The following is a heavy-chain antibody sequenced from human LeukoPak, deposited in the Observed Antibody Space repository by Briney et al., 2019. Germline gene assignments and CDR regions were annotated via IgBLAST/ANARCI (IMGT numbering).Heavy chain of an antibody. CDR1: DGSINGYY. V-gene: IGHV4-59*01. D-gene: IGHD6-13*01. CDR3: ARHSGHSSTNDAFDI. CDR2: MYSGGTT. Sequence: SETLSLTCTVSDGSINGYYWSWIRQPPGKGLDWIGYMYSGGTTNYSPSLRSRVTISEDMSKNQFSLKLTSVTAADTAVYYCARHSGHSSTNDAFDIWGQGTMVIVSS. J-gene: IGHJ3*02.